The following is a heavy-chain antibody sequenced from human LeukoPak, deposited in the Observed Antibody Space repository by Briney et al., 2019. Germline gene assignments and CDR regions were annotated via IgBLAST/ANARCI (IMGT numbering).Heavy chain of an antibody. CDR1: GYTFTSYG. CDR3: AREYSNSWYPY. Sequence: GASVNVSCKASGYTFTSYGISWVRQAPGRGLEGMGWISAYNGNTNYAQNLQGRVTMTTDTSTSTAYMELSSLRSDDTAVYYCAREYSNSWYPYWGQGTLVTVSS. D-gene: IGHD6-13*01. J-gene: IGHJ4*02. V-gene: IGHV1-18*04. CDR2: ISAYNGNT.